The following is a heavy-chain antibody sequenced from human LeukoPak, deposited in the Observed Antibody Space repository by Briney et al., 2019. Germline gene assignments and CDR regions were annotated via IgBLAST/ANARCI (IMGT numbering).Heavy chain of an antibody. J-gene: IGHJ5*02. Sequence: ASVTVSCTASGYTFTSYGISWVRQAPGQGLEWMGWISAYNGNTNYAQKLQGRVIMTTDTSTSTAYMELRSLRSEDTAVYYCARARGYDYVWGSYRPNWFDPWGQGTLVTVSS. CDR3: ARARGYDYVWGSYRPNWFDP. D-gene: IGHD3-16*02. CDR1: GYTFTSYG. CDR2: ISAYNGNT. V-gene: IGHV1-18*01.